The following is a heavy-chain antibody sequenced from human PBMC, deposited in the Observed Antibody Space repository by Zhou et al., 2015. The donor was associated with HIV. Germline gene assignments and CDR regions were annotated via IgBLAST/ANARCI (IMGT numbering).Heavy chain of an antibody. J-gene: IGHJ6*02. Sequence: EVQLVESGGTLIQPGRSLRLSCAVNGLTVGGHAMHWVRQVPGRGLEWVSGISWNGRSVGYADSVKGRFIISRDNAKSSLYLQMKSLTPEDTAWYYCAKDIKPIYGSGISGYLDVWGQGTTVTVSS. D-gene: IGHD3-10*01. CDR1: GLTVGGHA. CDR3: AKDIKPIYGSGISGYLDV. V-gene: IGHV3-9*01. CDR2: ISWNGRSV.